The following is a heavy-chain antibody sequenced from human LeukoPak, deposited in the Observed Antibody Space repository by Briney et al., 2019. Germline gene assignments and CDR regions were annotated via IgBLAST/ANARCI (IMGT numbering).Heavy chain of an antibody. D-gene: IGHD3-22*01. V-gene: IGHV4-59*08. CDR1: GGPISSFY. J-gene: IGHJ4*02. CDR3: ARVGDTSGHFYYFDY. CDR2: ISYGGGT. Sequence: SETLSLTCAVSGGPISSFYWSWVRQPPGKGLEWVGYISYGGGTTYNPSLKRRVSMSIDTSKNQFSLRLSSVTAADTALYYCARVGDTSGHFYYFDYWGQGTLVTVSS.